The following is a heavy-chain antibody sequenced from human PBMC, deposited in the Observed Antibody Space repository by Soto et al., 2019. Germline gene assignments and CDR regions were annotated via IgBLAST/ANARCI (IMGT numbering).Heavy chain of an antibody. CDR1: GFTFDDYA. CDR2: ISWNSGSI. D-gene: IGHD6-19*01. Sequence: EVQLVESGGGLVQPGRSLRLSCAASGFTFDDYAMHWVRQAPGKGLEWVSGISWNSGSIGYADSAKGRFTISSDNAKNSLYLHMNSLRAEDTALYYCAKGGTAGIAVGGWFDPWGQGTLVTVSS. V-gene: IGHV3-9*01. CDR3: AKGGTAGIAVGGWFDP. J-gene: IGHJ5*02.